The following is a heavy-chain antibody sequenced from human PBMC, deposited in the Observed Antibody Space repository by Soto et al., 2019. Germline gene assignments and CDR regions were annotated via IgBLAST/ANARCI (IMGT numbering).Heavy chain of an antibody. D-gene: IGHD1-26*01. CDR3: ARLWSEREPNFDH. CDR2: IRSKANSYAT. V-gene: IGHV3-73*01. J-gene: IGHJ4*02. CDR1: GFTFSDSA. Sequence: PGGALRLSCAASGFTFSDSAMHWVRHASGKGLEWVGRIRSKANSYATVYAASVKGRFTISRDDSKNTAYLQMNSLKTEDTAVYFCARLWSEREPNFDHWGRGTLVTVSS.